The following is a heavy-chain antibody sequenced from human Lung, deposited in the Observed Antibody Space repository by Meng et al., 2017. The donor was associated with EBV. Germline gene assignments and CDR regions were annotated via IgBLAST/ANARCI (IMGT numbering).Heavy chain of an antibody. CDR2: IYNSGST. V-gene: IGHV4-30-4*01. CDR1: GGSISSGDYY. J-gene: IGHJ5*02. Sequence: QVQLLESGPGLGKPSQTLSLTCTVSGGSISSGDYYWSWIRQPPGKGLEWIGYIYNSGSTYYNPSLKSRVTISVDTSKNQFSLKLTSVTAADTAVYYCAREYSSSSGLPGPWGQGTLVTVSS. D-gene: IGHD6-6*01. CDR3: AREYSSSSGLPGP.